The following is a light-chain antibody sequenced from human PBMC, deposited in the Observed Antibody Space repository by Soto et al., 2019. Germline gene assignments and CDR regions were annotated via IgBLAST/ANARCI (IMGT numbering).Light chain of an antibody. J-gene: IGKJ4*01. CDR1: QRVSSS. V-gene: IGKV3-15*01. CDR2: GAS. Sequence: EIVMTQSPATLSVSPGETATLSCRASQRVSSSLAWYQQKPGQALRLLISGASTRAAGVPARFSGSGSGTEFTLTISSLQSEDFAVYYCQQYNDWPQGLTFAGGTKVEIK. CDR3: QQYNDWPQGLT.